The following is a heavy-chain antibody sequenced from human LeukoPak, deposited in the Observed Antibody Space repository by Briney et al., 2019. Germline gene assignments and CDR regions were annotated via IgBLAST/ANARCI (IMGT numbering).Heavy chain of an antibody. D-gene: IGHD2-21*02. V-gene: IGHV4-59*01. CDR3: ARGGGGDYANDAFDI. J-gene: IGHJ3*02. CDR2: IYYSGST. CDR1: GGSISSYY. Sequence: SETLSLTCTVSGGSISSYYWSWIRQPPGMGLGWIGYIYYSGSTNYNPSLKSRVTISVDTSKNQFSLKLSSVAAADTAVYYCARGGGGDYANDAFDIWGQGTMVTVSS.